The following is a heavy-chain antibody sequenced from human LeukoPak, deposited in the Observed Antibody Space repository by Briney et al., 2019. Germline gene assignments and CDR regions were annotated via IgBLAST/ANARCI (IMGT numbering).Heavy chain of an antibody. J-gene: IGHJ6*02. CDR2: ISGSGGST. V-gene: IGHV3-23*01. Sequence: GGSLRLSCAASGFTLSSYAMSWVRQPPGKGLEWVSAISGSGGSTYYAESVKGRLTISRDNSKNTLYLQMNSLRAEDTAVYYCAKDALPHCSSTSCYGNYYYGMDVWGQGTTVTVSS. CDR3: AKDALPHCSSTSCYGNYYYGMDV. CDR1: GFTLSSYA. D-gene: IGHD2-2*01.